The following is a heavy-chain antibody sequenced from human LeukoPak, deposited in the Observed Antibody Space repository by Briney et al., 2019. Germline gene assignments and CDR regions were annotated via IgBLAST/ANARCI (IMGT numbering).Heavy chain of an antibody. CDR1: GGSISSGSYY. CDR2: IYTSGSA. Sequence: SQTLSLTCTVSGGSISSGSYYWSWIRQPAGKGLEWIGRIYTSGSANYNPSLKSRVTISVDRSKNQFSLKRISVTAADTAVYYCAREFAPQYDSSGYYYYYYYMDVWGKGTTVTVSS. CDR3: AREFAPQYDSSGYYYYYYYMDV. D-gene: IGHD3-22*01. J-gene: IGHJ6*03. V-gene: IGHV4-61*02.